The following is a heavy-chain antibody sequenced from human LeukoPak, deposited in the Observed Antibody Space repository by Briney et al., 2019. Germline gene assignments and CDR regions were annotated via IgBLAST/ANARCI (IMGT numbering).Heavy chain of an antibody. Sequence: GGSLRLSCAASGFTFSSYAMSWVRQAPGKGLEWVSAISGSGGSTHYADSVKGRFTISRDNSKNTLYLQMNSLRAEDTAVYYCAKAGYDFWTPDYWGQGTLVTVSS. CDR2: ISGSGGST. CDR1: GFTFSSYA. V-gene: IGHV3-23*01. D-gene: IGHD3-3*01. CDR3: AKAGYDFWTPDY. J-gene: IGHJ4*02.